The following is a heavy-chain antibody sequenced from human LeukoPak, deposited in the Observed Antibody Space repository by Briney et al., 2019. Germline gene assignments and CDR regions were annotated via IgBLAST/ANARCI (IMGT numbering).Heavy chain of an antibody. CDR2: IYSGGST. D-gene: IGHD3-22*01. CDR1: GFTVSSNY. Sequence: GGSLRLSCAASGFTVSSNYMSWVRQAPGKGLEWVSVIYSGGSTYYADSVKGRFTISRDNSKNTLYLQMNSLRAEDTAVYYCAKDRYFDNSGDHYESEYWGQGTLVTVSS. V-gene: IGHV3-66*01. J-gene: IGHJ4*02. CDR3: AKDRYFDNSGDHYESEY.